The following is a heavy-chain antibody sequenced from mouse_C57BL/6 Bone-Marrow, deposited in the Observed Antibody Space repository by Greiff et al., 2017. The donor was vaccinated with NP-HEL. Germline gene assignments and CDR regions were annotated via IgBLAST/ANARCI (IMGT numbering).Heavy chain of an antibody. Sequence: EVKLVESGGDLVKPGGSLKLSCAASGFTFSSYGMSWVRQTPDKRLEWVATISSGGSYTYYLDSVKGRFTISRDNAKNTTYLHMSSLKSKDTAMYYCARFYGNYVGYAMGYWGQGTAVTVSA. D-gene: IGHD2-1*01. CDR2: ISSGGSYT. CDR3: ARFYGNYVGYAMGY. J-gene: IGHJ4*01. CDR1: GFTFSSYG. V-gene: IGHV5-6*01.